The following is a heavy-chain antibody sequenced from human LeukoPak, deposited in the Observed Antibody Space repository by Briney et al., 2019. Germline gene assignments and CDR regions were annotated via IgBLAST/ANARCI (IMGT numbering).Heavy chain of an antibody. Sequence: PGGSLRLSCAASGFTFSSYAMHCVRQAPGKGLEWVAVISYDGSNKYYADSVKGRFHISRDNSKHTLYLQMNSLRAEDTAVYYCARDRADEEDAFDLWGQGTMV. J-gene: IGHJ3*01. CDR3: ARDRADEEDAFDL. CDR1: GFTFSSYA. CDR2: ISYDGSNK. V-gene: IGHV3-30-3*01.